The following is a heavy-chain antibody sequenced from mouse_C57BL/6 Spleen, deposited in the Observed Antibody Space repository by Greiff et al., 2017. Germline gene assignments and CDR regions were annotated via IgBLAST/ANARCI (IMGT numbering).Heavy chain of an antibody. J-gene: IGHJ1*03. Sequence: QVQLQQSGAELVKPGASVKISCKASGYAFSSYWMNWVKQRPGKGLEWIGQIYPGDGDTNYNGKFKGKATLTADKSSSTAYMQLSSLTSEDSAVYFCARGGAYYSNSPWYFDVWGTGTTVTVSS. D-gene: IGHD2-5*01. V-gene: IGHV1-80*01. CDR1: GYAFSSYW. CDR2: IYPGDGDT. CDR3: ARGGAYYSNSPWYFDV.